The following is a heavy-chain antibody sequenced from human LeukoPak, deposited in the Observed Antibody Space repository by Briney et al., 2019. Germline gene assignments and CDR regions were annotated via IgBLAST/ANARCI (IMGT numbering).Heavy chain of an antibody. Sequence: ASVKVSCKAYGYTFTGYYIHWVRQAPGQGLERMGWINPNGDGTKYAQNFQGRVTMTRDTSSITAYMDLISLRSDDTAVYYCARAEQGGNYFGNHVRYWGQGTLVTVSS. CDR2: INPNGDGT. CDR3: ARAEQGGNYFGNHVRY. D-gene: IGHD1-14*01. J-gene: IGHJ4*02. CDR1: GYTFTGYY. V-gene: IGHV1-2*02.